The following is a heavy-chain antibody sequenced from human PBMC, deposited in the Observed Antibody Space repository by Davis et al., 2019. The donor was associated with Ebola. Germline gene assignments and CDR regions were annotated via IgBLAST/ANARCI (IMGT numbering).Heavy chain of an antibody. V-gene: IGHV3-7*01. CDR3: ARDGPPYYDFWSGYYGY. CDR2: IKQDGSEK. J-gene: IGHJ4*02. CDR1: GFTFSSYW. Sequence: GESLKISCAASGFTFSSYWMSWVRQAPGKGLEWVANIKQDGSEKYYVDSVKGRFTISRDNAKNSLYLQMNSLRAEDTAVYYCARDGPPYYDFWSGYYGYWGQGTLVTVSS. D-gene: IGHD3-3*01.